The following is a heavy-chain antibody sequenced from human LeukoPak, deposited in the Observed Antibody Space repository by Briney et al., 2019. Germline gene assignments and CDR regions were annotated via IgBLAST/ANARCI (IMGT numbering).Heavy chain of an antibody. CDR3: ARFSKDAAGNFAY. Sequence: PGGSLRLSCAASGFTFSDYYMSWIRQAPGKGLEWVSYISSSANTIYYADSVKGRFTISKDNAKNSLYLQMNSLRAEDTAVYYCARFSKDAAGNFAYWGQGTLVTVSS. D-gene: IGHD6-13*01. CDR2: ISSSANTI. CDR1: GFTFSDYY. J-gene: IGHJ4*02. V-gene: IGHV3-11*04.